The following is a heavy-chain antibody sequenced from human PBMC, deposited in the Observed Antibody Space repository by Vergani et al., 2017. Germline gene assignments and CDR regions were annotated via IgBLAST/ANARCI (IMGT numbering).Heavy chain of an antibody. J-gene: IGHJ4*02. CDR1: GGTFSSYT. CDR2: IIPILGIA. V-gene: IGHV1-69*02. D-gene: IGHD3-3*01. CDR3: ARTPYYDQTYYFDY. Sequence: QVQLVQSGAEVKKPGSSVKVSCKASGGTFSSYTISWVRQAPGQGLEWMGRIIPILGIANYAQKFQGRVTITADKSTSTAYMELSSLRSENTAVYYCARTPYYDQTYYFDYWGQGTLVTVSS.